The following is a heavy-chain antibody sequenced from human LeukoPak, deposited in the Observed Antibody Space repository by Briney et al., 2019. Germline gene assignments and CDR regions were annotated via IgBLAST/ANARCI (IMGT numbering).Heavy chain of an antibody. V-gene: IGHV3-23*01. J-gene: IGHJ4*02. Sequence: GGSLRLSCAASGFTFSSYAMSWFRQAPGKGLEWVSAISGSGGSTYYADSVKGRFTISRDNSKNTLYLQMNSLRAEDTAVYYCANANYYDSSGYPYYFDYWGQGTLVTVSS. D-gene: IGHD3-22*01. CDR1: GFTFSSYA. CDR3: ANANYYDSSGYPYYFDY. CDR2: ISGSGGST.